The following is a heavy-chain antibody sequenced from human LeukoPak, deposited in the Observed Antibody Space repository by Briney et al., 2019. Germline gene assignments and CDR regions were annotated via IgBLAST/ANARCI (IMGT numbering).Heavy chain of an antibody. CDR1: GFTFSSYA. D-gene: IGHD1-26*01. J-gene: IGHJ4*02. Sequence: GGSLRLSCAASGFTFSSYAMSWVRQAPGKGLEWVSAISGSGGSTYYADSVKGRFTISRDNSKNTLYLRMNSLRAEDTAVYYCAKVRGGSYYTGFDYWGQGTLVTVSS. CDR2: ISGSGGST. V-gene: IGHV3-23*01. CDR3: AKVRGGSYYTGFDY.